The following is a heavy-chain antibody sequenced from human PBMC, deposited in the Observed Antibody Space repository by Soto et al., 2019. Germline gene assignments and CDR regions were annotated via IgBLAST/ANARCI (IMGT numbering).Heavy chain of an antibody. V-gene: IGHV4-39*01. J-gene: IGHJ4*02. Sequence: SETLSLTCTVSGGSISSSSYYWGWIRQPPGKGLEWIGSIYYSGSTYYNPSLKSRVTISVDTSKNQFSLKLSSVTAADTAVYYCASPGVDTAMDPFDYWGQGTLVTVS. CDR3: ASPGVDTAMDPFDY. D-gene: IGHD5-18*01. CDR1: GGSISSSSYY. CDR2: IYYSGST.